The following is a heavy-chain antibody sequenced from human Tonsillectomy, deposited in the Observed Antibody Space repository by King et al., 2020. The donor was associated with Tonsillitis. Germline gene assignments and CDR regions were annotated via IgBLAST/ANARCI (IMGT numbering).Heavy chain of an antibody. CDR1: GYSFTSYW. D-gene: IGHD3-22*01. CDR2: IYPGDSDT. CDR3: ARLYYDSSGIYPPDY. V-gene: IGHV5-51*01. Sequence: VQLVESGAEVKKPGESLKISCKGSGYSFTSYWIGWVRQMPRKGLEGVRNIYPGDSDTRYSPSFQGQVTISADKSISTAYLQWSSLKASDTAMYYCARLYYDSSGIYPPDYWGQGTLVTVSS. J-gene: IGHJ4*02.